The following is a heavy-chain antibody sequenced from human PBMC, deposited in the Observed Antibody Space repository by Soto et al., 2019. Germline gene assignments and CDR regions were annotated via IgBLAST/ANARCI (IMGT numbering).Heavy chain of an antibody. Sequence: PRGSRRLSCAACGFTFSDYYMSWIRQAPGKGLEWVSYISSSVSTIYYADSVKGRFTISRENAKNSLYLQMNSLRAEDTAVYYCARWELLGAFDILGNGKMVTVS. CDR3: ARWELLGAFDI. CDR1: GFTFSDYY. J-gene: IGHJ3*02. D-gene: IGHD1-26*01. V-gene: IGHV3-11*01. CDR2: ISSSVSTI.